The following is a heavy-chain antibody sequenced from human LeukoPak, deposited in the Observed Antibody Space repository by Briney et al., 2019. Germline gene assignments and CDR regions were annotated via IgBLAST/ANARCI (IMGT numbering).Heavy chain of an antibody. J-gene: IGHJ4*02. CDR2: IKQDESEK. CDR1: GFTFSNYW. V-gene: IGHV3-7*01. Sequence: PGGSLRLSCAASGFTFSNYWMSWVRQAPGKGLEWVANIKQDESEKFYVDSVKGRFTISRDNAKNSLYLQMNSLRAEDTAVYYCARDPSGSDFDYWGQGTLVTVSS. CDR3: ARDPSGSDFDY. D-gene: IGHD5-12*01.